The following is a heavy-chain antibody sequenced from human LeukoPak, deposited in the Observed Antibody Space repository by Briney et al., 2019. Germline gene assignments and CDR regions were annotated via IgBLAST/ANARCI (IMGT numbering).Heavy chain of an antibody. CDR3: SRDIGMVVGTVLHS. J-gene: IGHJ4*02. CDR2: SAWDGSFE. D-gene: IGHD1-7*01. CDR1: GFTFDSYT. V-gene: IGHV3-43*01. Sequence: GGSLRLSCEPSGFTFDSYTMHWVRQPPGRGLEWVSLSAWDGSFEYYADSVKGRFTLSRDNSKNSLYLQMNDLRPEDTAFYYCSRDIGMVVGTVLHSWGQGTLVTVSS.